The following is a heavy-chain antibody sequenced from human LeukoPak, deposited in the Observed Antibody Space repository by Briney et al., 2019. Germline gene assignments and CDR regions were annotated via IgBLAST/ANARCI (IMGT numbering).Heavy chain of an antibody. D-gene: IGHD6-13*01. CDR2: TRNKAKSYST. Sequence: PGGSLRLSCAASGFTFSDYYMDWVRQAPGKGLEWVGRTRNKAKSYSTDYAASVKGRFTISRDHSKNSLFLQMDSLKTGDTALYYCGRPVIAATATGENAFDIWGQGTMVTVSS. CDR1: GFTFSDYY. J-gene: IGHJ3*02. V-gene: IGHV3-72*01. CDR3: GRPVIAATATGENAFDI.